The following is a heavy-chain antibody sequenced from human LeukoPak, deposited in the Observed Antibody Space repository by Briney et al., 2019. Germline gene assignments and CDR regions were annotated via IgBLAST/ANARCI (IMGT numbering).Heavy chain of an antibody. CDR1: GGSFSGYY. CDR3: ARVVTGYYYYMDV. V-gene: IGHV4-59*01. D-gene: IGHD2-21*02. Sequence: PSETLSLTCAVYGGSFSGYYWSWIRQPPGKGLEWIGYIYYSGSTNYNPSLKSRVTISVDTSKNQFSLKLSSVTAADTAVYYCARVVTGYYYYMDVWGKGTTVTISS. CDR2: IYYSGST. J-gene: IGHJ6*03.